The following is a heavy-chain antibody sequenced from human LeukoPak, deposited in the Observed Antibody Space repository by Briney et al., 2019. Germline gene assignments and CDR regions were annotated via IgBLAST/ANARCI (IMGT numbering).Heavy chain of an antibody. CDR3: ARQSRLSSIRGDDAYDF. Sequence: ASVKVSCKATGYSFTKYGVSWVRQAPGQGLEWMGWIGAYNGNTKYSQKLQGRVTMTTDTSTNTAYMELRSLKSDDTAVYYCARQSRLSSIRGDDAYDFWGRGTMVTVSS. J-gene: IGHJ3*01. CDR2: IGAYNGNT. V-gene: IGHV1-18*01. CDR1: GYSFTKYG. D-gene: IGHD3-10*01.